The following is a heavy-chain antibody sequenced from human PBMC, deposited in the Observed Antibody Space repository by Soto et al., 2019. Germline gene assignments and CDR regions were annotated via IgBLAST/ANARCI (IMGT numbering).Heavy chain of an antibody. CDR1: GFTFSSYA. CDR3: ARGPYYYDSGGYYDILDY. D-gene: IGHD3-22*01. CDR2: ISYDGSNK. J-gene: IGHJ4*02. V-gene: IGHV3-30-3*01. Sequence: PGGSLRLSCAASGFTFSSYAMHWVRQAPGKGLEWVAVISYDGSNKYYADSVKGRFTISRDNSKNTLYLQMNSLRAEDTAVYYCARGPYYYDSGGYYDILDYWGQGTLVTVSS.